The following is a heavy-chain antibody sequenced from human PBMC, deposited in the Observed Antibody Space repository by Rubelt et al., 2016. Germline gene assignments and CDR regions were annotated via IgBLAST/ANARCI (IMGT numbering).Heavy chain of an antibody. CDR1: GYTFTYCS. CDR3: ARSASIAGD. V-gene: IGHV1-68*02. D-gene: IGHD6-6*01. J-gene: IGHJ4*02. Sequence: QVQLGQSEAEVKKPGASVKVSCKASGYTFTYCSLHWLQQAPGQGLERMRWITLYNGNTNYAKKFQGRVTINRDRSLRTAYMELSSLRSEDSAVYYWARSASIAGDWGQGTLVTVSS. CDR2: ITLYNGNT.